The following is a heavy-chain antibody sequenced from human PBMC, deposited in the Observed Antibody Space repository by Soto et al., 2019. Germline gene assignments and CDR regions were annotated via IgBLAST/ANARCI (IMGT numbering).Heavy chain of an antibody. Sequence: GGSLRLSCAASGFTFSSYAMSWVRQAPGKGLEWASAISGSGGSTYYADSVKGRFTISRDNSKNTLYLQMNSLRAEDTAVYYCAKARAKGIAVAGNPFGYWGQGTLVTVSS. V-gene: IGHV3-23*01. CDR2: ISGSGGST. CDR3: AKARAKGIAVAGNPFGY. D-gene: IGHD6-19*01. CDR1: GFTFSSYA. J-gene: IGHJ4*02.